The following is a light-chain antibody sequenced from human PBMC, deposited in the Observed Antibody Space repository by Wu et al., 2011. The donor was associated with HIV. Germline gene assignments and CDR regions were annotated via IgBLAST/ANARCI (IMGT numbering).Light chain of an antibody. CDR1: QSVSSY. Sequence: EIVLTQFPVTLSLSPGERATLSCRASQSVSSYLAWYQQKPGQAPRLLIYDASNRATGIPARFSGSGSGTDFTLTISSLEPEDFAVYYCQQRSNWPPITLAQGTRLEI. CDR3: QQRSNWPPIT. J-gene: IGKJ5*01. V-gene: IGKV3-11*01. CDR2: DAS.